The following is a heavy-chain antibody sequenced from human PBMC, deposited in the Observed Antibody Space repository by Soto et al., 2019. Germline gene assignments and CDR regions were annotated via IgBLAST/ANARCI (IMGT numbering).Heavy chain of an antibody. V-gene: IGHV3-15*07. Sequence: GGSLRLSCAASGFTFSNAWMNWVRQAPGKGLEWVGRIKSKTDGGTTDYAAPVKGRFTISRDDSKNTLYLQMNSLKTDDTAVYYCTTVLRFGELLYQNQFARNYWGQGTLVTVSS. CDR3: TTVLRFGELLYQNQFARNY. J-gene: IGHJ4*02. CDR2: IKSKTDGGTT. CDR1: GFTFSNAW. D-gene: IGHD3-10*01.